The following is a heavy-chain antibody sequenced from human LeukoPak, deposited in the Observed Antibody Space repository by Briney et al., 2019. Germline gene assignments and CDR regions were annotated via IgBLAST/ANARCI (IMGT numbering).Heavy chain of an antibody. Sequence: GGSLRLSCAASGFAFGGYGMHWVRQAPGKGLEWVTYIAYDGSDKFYADSVRGRFTISRDNSKNTLYVQMNSLRVEDTAMYYCVAIAVAGQFYWGQGTLVTVSS. CDR2: IAYDGSDK. J-gene: IGHJ4*02. CDR3: VAIAVAGQFY. D-gene: IGHD6-19*01. CDR1: GFAFGGYG. V-gene: IGHV3-30*02.